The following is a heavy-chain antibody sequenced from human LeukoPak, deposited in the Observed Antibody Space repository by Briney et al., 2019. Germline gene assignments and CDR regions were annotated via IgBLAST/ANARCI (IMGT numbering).Heavy chain of an antibody. Sequence: GGSLRLSCAASGFTFSDYYMTWIRQSPGKGLERVAYITNSGSILYYADSVKGRFTISRDNAKNSLFLQMNSLRAEDTAVYYCARDGSRSWSLNTWFDPWGQGTQVTVSS. CDR1: GFTFSDYY. CDR2: ITNSGSIL. CDR3: ARDGSRSWSLNTWFDP. D-gene: IGHD6-13*01. V-gene: IGHV3-11*04. J-gene: IGHJ5*02.